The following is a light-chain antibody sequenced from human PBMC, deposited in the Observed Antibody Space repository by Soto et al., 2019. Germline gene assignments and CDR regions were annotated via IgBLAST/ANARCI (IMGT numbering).Light chain of an antibody. CDR1: NSNIASNT. CDR2: YNN. V-gene: IGLV1-44*01. J-gene: IGLJ2*01. CDR3: GGWDDSLSGPV. Sequence: QSVLTQPPSASETPGQTVSISCSGSNSNIASNTVNWYQHLPGTAPKLLIYYNNQRPSGVPDRFSGSKSGTSASLAISGLQSEDEADYYCGGWDDSLSGPVFGGGTKVTVL.